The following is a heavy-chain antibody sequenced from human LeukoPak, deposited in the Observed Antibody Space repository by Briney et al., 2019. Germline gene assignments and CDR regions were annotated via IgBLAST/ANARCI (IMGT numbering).Heavy chain of an antibody. Sequence: KPSETLSLTCAVYGGSFSGYYWSWIRQPPGKGLEWIGEINHSGSTNYNPSLKSRVTISVDTSKNQCSLKLSSVTTADTAVYYCTRSTNLEAFDIWGQGTMVTVSS. V-gene: IGHV4-34*01. CDR1: GGSFSGYY. CDR2: INHSGST. CDR3: TRSTNLEAFDI. J-gene: IGHJ3*02. D-gene: IGHD2-8*01.